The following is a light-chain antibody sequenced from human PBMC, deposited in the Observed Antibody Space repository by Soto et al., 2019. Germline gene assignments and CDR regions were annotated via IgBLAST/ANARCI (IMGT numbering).Light chain of an antibody. CDR3: QQSYNAPIT. CDR2: GAS. J-gene: IGKJ5*01. V-gene: IGKV1-39*01. CDR1: HNIINY. Sequence: DIQMTQSPSTLSASVGDRVTITCRVSHNIINYLNWYQQKPGKAPQLLIYGASMLQSGVPSRFSGGGSGTDFTLTISSLQPEDFATYYCQQSYNAPITFGQGTRLEIK.